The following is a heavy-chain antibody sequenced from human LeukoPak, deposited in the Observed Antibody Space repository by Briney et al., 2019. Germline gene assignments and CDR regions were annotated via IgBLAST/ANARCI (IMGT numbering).Heavy chain of an antibody. V-gene: IGHV3-23*01. CDR2: ISAGVGYT. Sequence: RGSPRLSCAASGFTFSDYAMSSVPQAPGEGLEWVWAISAGVGYTYYAHSVRGRFTISRDNSKETLYLQMNRLRAEATAVYYCANGGPIAVATPLDYWGQGTLVTVSS. D-gene: IGHD6-19*01. CDR1: GFTFSDYA. J-gene: IGHJ4*02. CDR3: ANGGPIAVATPLDY.